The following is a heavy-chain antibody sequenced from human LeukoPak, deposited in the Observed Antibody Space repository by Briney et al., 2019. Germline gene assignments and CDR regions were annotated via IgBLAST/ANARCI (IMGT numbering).Heavy chain of an antibody. CDR2: IYYSGNT. D-gene: IGHD3-3*01. J-gene: IGHJ4*02. CDR3: ARGSQVDDFWSGYRAPLDY. V-gene: IGHV4-39*01. CDR1: GDSITSGSYY. Sequence: SETLSLTCTVSGDSITSGSYYWGWIRQPPGRGLEWIGSIYYSGNTYYNPSLKSRVTISVDTSKNQFSLKLSSVTAADTAVYFCARGSQVDDFWSGYRAPLDYWGQGTLVTVSS.